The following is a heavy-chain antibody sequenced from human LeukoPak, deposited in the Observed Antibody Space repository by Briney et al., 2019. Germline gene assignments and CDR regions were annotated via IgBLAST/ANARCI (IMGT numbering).Heavy chain of an antibody. CDR3: AKDSSTSNYYYGLDI. D-gene: IGHD6-13*01. V-gene: IGHV3-30*02. CDR1: GFPFSSYG. CDR2: ISYDGANK. J-gene: IGHJ6*02. Sequence: SGGSLRLPCAASGFPFSSYGMHWVRQAPGKGLEWVSYISYDGANKYYADSVKGRFTISRDNSKNTLFLQMNSLRGDDTGMYFCAKDSSTSNYYYGLDIWGQGTTVTVSS.